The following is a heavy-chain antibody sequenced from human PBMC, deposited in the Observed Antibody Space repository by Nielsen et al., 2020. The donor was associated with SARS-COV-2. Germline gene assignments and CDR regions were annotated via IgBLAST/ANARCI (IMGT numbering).Heavy chain of an antibody. J-gene: IGHJ3*02. Sequence: SETLSLPCAASGCSISSGRYSWSWIRQPPGKGLEWIGYIYHSGRTYYNPSLTSRATISVDRSKNQFSLKLSSVTAADTAVYYCARGGRITFGGADDAFDIWGQGTMVTVSS. CDR1: GCSISSGRYS. V-gene: IGHV4-30-2*01. CDR3: ARGGRITFGGADDAFDI. D-gene: IGHD3-16*01. CDR2: IYHSGRT.